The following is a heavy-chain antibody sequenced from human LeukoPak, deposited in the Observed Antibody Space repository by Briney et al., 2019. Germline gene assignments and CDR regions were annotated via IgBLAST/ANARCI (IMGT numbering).Heavy chain of an antibody. V-gene: IGHV1-69*13. CDR1: GGTFSSYI. CDR3: ARLAALRGFYYYMDV. J-gene: IGHJ6*03. Sequence: SVKVSCKASGGTFSSYIITWVRQAPGQGLEWMGRIIPMFGTPNYAQKFQDRVTITADESARTAYMELSSLRFEDTAVYYCARLAALRGFYYYMDVWGKGATVTVSS. D-gene: IGHD6-6*01. CDR2: IIPMFGTP.